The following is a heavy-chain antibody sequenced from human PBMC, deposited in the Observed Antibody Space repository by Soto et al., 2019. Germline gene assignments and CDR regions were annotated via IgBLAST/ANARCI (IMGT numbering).Heavy chain of an antibody. CDR2: IIPIFGTA. CDR1: GGTFSSYA. CDR3: ARGPIFSSSWYYFDY. Sequence: SVKVSCMAYGGTFSSYAISGVRQAPGQGLEWMGGIIPIFGTANYAQKFQGRVTITADESTSTAYMELSSLRSEDTAVYYCARGPIFSSSWYYFDYWGQGTLVTVSS. D-gene: IGHD6-13*01. J-gene: IGHJ4*02. V-gene: IGHV1-69*13.